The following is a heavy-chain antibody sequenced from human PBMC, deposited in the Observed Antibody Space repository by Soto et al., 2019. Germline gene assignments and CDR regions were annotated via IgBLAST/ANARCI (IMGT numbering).Heavy chain of an antibody. J-gene: IGHJ2*01. D-gene: IGHD1-26*01. V-gene: IGHV4-31*01. CDR1: GGSISSGGFY. CDR2: IYYSGST. Sequence: QVQLQESGPGLVKPSQTLSLTCTVSGGSISSGGFYWTWIRQHPGKGLEWIGYIYYSGSTYYNPSLKSQVTQSEDTSKNLSSLKLSSVTAADTAVYYCARDVSGCYDNCYFDLWGRGPLVTVSS. CDR3: ARDVSGCYDNCYFDL.